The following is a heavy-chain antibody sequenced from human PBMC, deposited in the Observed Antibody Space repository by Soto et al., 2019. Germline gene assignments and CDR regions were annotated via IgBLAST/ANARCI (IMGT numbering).Heavy chain of an antibody. V-gene: IGHV1-69*08. J-gene: IGHJ3*01. D-gene: IGHD3-3*01. CDR3: ARDRITTRGDAFDL. CDR1: GGTFSTYI. Sequence: QVQLVQSGAEVKKPGSSVKVSCKAPGGTFSTYIISWVRQAPGQGLEWMGRIIPIPDITDNAQKSQGRVTVAADKSTRTAYMELSSLRSEDTAVYYCARDRITTRGDAFDLWGQGTMVTVSS. CDR2: IIPIPDIT.